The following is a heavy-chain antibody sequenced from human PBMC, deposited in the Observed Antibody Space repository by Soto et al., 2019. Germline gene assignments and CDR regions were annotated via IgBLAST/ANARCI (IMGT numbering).Heavy chain of an antibody. V-gene: IGHV3-30-3*01. CDR2: ISYDGISK. D-gene: IGHD2-2*01. CDR1: GFTFSSYA. CDR3: GRCSSTSCHLGSDY. J-gene: IGHJ4*02. Sequence: QVQLVESGGGVVQPGSSLRLSCAASGFTFSSYAMNWVRQAPGKGLEWVALISYDGISKYYADSVKGRFTISRDSSKNTLYLQMNSLGAADTAVYYCGRCSSTSCHLGSDYWGQGTLVTVSS.